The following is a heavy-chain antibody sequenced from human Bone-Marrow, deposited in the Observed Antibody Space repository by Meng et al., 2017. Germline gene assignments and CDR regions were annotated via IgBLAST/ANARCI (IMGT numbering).Heavy chain of an antibody. Sequence: GESLKISCEASGFTFSDYYMSWIRQAPGKGLEWVSYISSSGSTIYYADSVKGRFTISRDNAKNSLYLQMNSLRAEDTAVYYCARDAPGWELGAGMDVWGQGTTVTVSS. D-gene: IGHD1-26*01. V-gene: IGHV3-11*01. CDR3: ARDAPGWELGAGMDV. CDR2: ISSSGSTI. J-gene: IGHJ6*02. CDR1: GFTFSDYY.